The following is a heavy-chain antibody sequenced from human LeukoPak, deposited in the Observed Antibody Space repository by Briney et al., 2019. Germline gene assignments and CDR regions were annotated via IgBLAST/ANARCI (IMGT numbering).Heavy chain of an antibody. CDR1: GFPFSDYS. J-gene: IGHJ2*01. CDR2: ISSSGDYI. CDR3: VRDLVRGVHPVFYFDL. D-gene: IGHD3-10*01. V-gene: IGHV3-21*01. Sequence: GGSLRLSCAASGFPFSDYSMNWVRQAPGKRLEWVSSISSSGDYIYSADSVKGRFTISRDNAKNSLYLQMTNLSAEDTAVYFCVRDLVRGVHPVFYFDLWGRGTLVTVSS.